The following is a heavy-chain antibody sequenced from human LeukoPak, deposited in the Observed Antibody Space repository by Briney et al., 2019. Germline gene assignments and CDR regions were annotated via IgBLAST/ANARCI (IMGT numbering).Heavy chain of an antibody. J-gene: IGHJ3*02. CDR2: LYYSGST. D-gene: IGHD3-10*01. CDR3: ASCITRLRGVIGAFDI. CDR1: GFTFSNAW. V-gene: IGHV4-38-2*01. Sequence: PGGSLRLSCAASGFTFSNAWMSWVRQAPGKGLEWIGSLYYSGSTYYNPSFESRVTISVDTSKNRFSLKLTSVTAADTAIYYCASCITRLRGVIGAFDIWGQGTMVTISS.